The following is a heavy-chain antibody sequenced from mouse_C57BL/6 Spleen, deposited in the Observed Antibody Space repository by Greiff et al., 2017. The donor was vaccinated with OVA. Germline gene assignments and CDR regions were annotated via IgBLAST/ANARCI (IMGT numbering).Heavy chain of an antibody. V-gene: IGHV1-82*01. J-gene: IGHJ3*01. Sequence: QVQLQQSGPELVKPGASVKISCKASGYAFSSSWMNWVKQRPGKGLEWIGRIYPGDGDTNYNGKFKGKATLTADKSSSTAYMQLSSLTSEDSAVYFCARAYYSNPCAYWGQGTLGTVSA. CDR3: ARAYYSNPCAY. CDR2: IYPGDGDT. CDR1: GYAFSSSW. D-gene: IGHD2-5*01.